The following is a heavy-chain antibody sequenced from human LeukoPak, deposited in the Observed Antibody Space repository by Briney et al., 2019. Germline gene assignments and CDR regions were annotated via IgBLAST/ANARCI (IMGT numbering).Heavy chain of an antibody. J-gene: IGHJ4*02. CDR3: ARSYGYFDY. V-gene: IGHV3-48*02. CDR2: ISAGNSTI. CDR1: GFTFSSYA. D-gene: IGHD3-10*01. Sequence: GGPLRLSCAASGFTFSSYAMGWVRQAPGKGLEWVSYISAGNSTIYYADSVKGRFTISRDNAKNSLFLQMNSLRDEDTAVYYCARSYGYFDYWGQGTLVTVSS.